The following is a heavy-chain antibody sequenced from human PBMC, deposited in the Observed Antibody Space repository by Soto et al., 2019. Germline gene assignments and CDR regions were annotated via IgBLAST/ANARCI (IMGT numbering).Heavy chain of an antibody. CDR2: IYYSGSA. CDR1: GDSVTSVSDY. CDR3: ARGVGFGYYYYHMDL. J-gene: IGHJ6*02. V-gene: IGHV4-61*01. D-gene: IGHD3-10*01. Sequence: SETLSLTCTVYGDSVTSVSDYWSWIRQPPGKGLEWIGYIYYSGSADYNPSLGSRVTISIDTSKNQFSLKLTSVTAADTAVHYCARGVGFGYYYYHMDLWGQGTTVTVSS.